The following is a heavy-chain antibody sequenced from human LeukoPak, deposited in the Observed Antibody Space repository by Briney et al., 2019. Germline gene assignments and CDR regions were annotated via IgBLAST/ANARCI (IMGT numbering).Heavy chain of an antibody. CDR3: AGLGSDCGGGNCY. V-gene: IGHV1-18*01. J-gene: IGHJ4*02. CDR1: GYIFTTFG. Sequence: ASVQVSCKASGYIFTTFGITWVRQAPGQGLEWMGWINTYNGNTNYAQNLQGRVTMTTDTSTSTAYMELRSLTADDTAVYYCAGLGSDCGGGNCYWGQGTLVTVSS. D-gene: IGHD2-15*01. CDR2: INTYNGNT.